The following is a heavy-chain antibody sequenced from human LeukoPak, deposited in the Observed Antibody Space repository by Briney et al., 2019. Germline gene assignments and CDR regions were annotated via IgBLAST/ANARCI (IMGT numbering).Heavy chain of an antibody. CDR3: ARGGSGSYYTILDY. J-gene: IGHJ4*02. D-gene: IGHD3-10*01. CDR2: ISSTGGTA. CDR1: GFTFSSFG. Sequence: GGSLRLSCAASGFTFSSFGMSWVRQAPGKGLEWVSAISSTGGTAYYADSVKGRFTISRDNSKNTLYLQMNSLRAEDTAVYYCARGGSGSYYTILDYWGQGTLVTVSS. V-gene: IGHV3-23*01.